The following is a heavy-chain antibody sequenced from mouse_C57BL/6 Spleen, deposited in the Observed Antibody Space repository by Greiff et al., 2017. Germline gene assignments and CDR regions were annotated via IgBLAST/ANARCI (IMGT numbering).Heavy chain of an antibody. Sequence: EVMLVESGGGLVKPGGSLKLSCAASGFTFSDYGMHWVRQAPETGLEWVAYISSGSSTIYYADTVKGRFTISRDNAKNTLFLQMTSLRSEDTAMYYCARTGTGAMDYWGQGTSVTVSS. V-gene: IGHV5-17*01. D-gene: IGHD4-1*01. J-gene: IGHJ4*01. CDR3: ARTGTGAMDY. CDR1: GFTFSDYG. CDR2: ISSGSSTI.